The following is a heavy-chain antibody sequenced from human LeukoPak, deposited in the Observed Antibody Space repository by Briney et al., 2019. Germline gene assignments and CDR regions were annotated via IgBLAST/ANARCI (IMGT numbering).Heavy chain of an antibody. CDR2: INEHGSKK. Sequence: QSGGSLRLSCAGSGLTFSNYWMTWVRQVPGKGLEWVANINEHGSKKYYLASVKGRFTTSRDDAKNSLFLQMNSLRPEDTAIYYCARVDYTGNGNLYWGPGTLVTVSS. D-gene: IGHD4-11*01. CDR1: GLTFSNYW. V-gene: IGHV3-7*01. CDR3: ARVDYTGNGNLY. J-gene: IGHJ4*02.